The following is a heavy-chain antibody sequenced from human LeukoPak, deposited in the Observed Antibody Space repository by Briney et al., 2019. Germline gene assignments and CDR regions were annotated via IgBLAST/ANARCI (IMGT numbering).Heavy chain of an antibody. CDR3: ASIYSSGWYGDAFDI. Sequence: ASVKVSCKASGYTFTSYDINWERQATGQGLEWMGWMNPNSGNTGYAQKFQGRVTMTRNTSISTAYMELSSLRSEDTAVYYCASIYSSGWYGDAFDIWGQGTMVTVSS. CDR1: GYTFTSYD. J-gene: IGHJ3*02. V-gene: IGHV1-8*01. D-gene: IGHD6-19*01. CDR2: MNPNSGNT.